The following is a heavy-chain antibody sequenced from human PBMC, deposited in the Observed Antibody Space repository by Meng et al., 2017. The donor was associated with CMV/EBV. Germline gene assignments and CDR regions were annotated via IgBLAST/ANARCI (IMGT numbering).Heavy chain of an antibody. CDR1: GFTFGDYA. CDR2: IRSKAYGGTT. D-gene: IGHD3-10*01. CDR3: MSTMVRGVITFDY. Sequence: GESLKISCTASGFTFGDYAMSWVRQAPGKGLEWVGFIRSKAYGGTTEYAASVKGRLTISRDDSKSIAYLQMNSLKTEDTAVYYCMSTMVRGVITFDYWGQGTLVTVSS. V-gene: IGHV3-49*04. J-gene: IGHJ4*02.